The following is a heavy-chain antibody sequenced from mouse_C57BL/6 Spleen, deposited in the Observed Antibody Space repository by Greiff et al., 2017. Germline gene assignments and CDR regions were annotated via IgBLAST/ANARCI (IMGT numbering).Heavy chain of an antibody. Sequence: VQLQQSGPELVKPGASVKISCKASGYTFTDYYMNWVKQSHGKSLEWIGDINPNNGGTSYNQKFKGKATLTVDKSSSTAYMELRSLTSEDSAVYYCARWSRGNYVDYWGQGTTLTVSS. V-gene: IGHV1-26*01. CDR2: INPNNGGT. CDR3: ARWSRGNYVDY. CDR1: GYTFTDYY. J-gene: IGHJ2*01.